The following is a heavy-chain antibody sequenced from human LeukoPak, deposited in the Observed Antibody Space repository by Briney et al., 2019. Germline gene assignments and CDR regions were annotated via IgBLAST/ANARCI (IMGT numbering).Heavy chain of an antibody. CDR3: ARDDILTGYSFDY. J-gene: IGHJ4*02. Sequence: PGGSLRLSCAASGFTFSNYGMHWVRQAPGKGLEWVAVIWYDGSNKYYADSVKGRFTISRDNSKNTLYLQVNSLRAEDTAVYYCARDDILTGYSFDYWGQGTLVTVSS. CDR1: GFTFSNYG. D-gene: IGHD3-9*01. CDR2: IWYDGSNK. V-gene: IGHV3-33*01.